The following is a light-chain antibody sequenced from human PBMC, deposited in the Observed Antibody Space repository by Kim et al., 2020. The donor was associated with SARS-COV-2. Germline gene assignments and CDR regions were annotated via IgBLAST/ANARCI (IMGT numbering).Light chain of an antibody. CDR1: QDISNY. V-gene: IGKV1-33*01. Sequence: DIQMTQSPSSLSASVGDRVTITCQASQDISNYLNWYQQKPGKAPKLLIYDASNLETGVPSRFSGSGCGTDFTFTISSLQPEDIATYYCQQYDNLPMYTFGQGTKVDIK. CDR2: DAS. CDR3: QQYDNLPMYT. J-gene: IGKJ2*01.